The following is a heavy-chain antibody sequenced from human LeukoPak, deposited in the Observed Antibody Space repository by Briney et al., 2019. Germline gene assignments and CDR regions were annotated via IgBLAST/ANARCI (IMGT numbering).Heavy chain of an antibody. CDR1: GSTFTGYY. J-gene: IGHJ4*02. Sequence: ASVKVSCKASGSTFTGYYMHWVRQAPGQGLEWMGWINPNSGGTNYAQKFQGRVTMTRDTSISTAYMELSRLRSDDTAVYYCARETLLTGTTSGWGQGTLVTVSP. V-gene: IGHV1-2*02. CDR2: INPNSGGT. CDR3: ARETLLTGTTSG. D-gene: IGHD1-7*01.